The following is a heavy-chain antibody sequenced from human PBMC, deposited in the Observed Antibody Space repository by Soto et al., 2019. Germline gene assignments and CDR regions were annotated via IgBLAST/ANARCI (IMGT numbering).Heavy chain of an antibody. CDR3: ARDGAYCGGDCYSGVFDY. J-gene: IGHJ4*02. D-gene: IGHD2-21*01. CDR2: IKQDGSEE. CDR1: GFTFSSYW. Sequence: GGSLRLSCAASGFTFSSYWMSWVRQAPGKGLEWVANIKQDGSEEYYVDSVKGRFTISRDNAKNSLYLQMNSLRAEDTAVYYCARDGAYCGGDCYSGVFDYWGQGTLVTVSS. V-gene: IGHV3-7*01.